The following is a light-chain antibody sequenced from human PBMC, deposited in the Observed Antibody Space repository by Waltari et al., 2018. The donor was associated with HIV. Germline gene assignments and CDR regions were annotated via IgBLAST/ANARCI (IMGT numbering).Light chain of an antibody. CDR2: GNT. CDR3: QSYDSGLSAYV. Sequence: QSVLTQPPSVSGAPGQRVTISCTGSSSNIGAGYDVHWFQQLPGKAPKLLIYGNTKRPSGGPDRFSGSKSGTSASLAITGLQAEDEADYYGQSYDSGLSAYVFGTGTKVTGL. J-gene: IGLJ1*01. CDR1: SSNIGAGYD. V-gene: IGLV1-40*01.